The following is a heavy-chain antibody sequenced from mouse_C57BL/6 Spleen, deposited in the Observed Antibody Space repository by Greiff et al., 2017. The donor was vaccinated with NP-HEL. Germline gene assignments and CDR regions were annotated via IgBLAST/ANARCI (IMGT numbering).Heavy chain of an antibody. D-gene: IGHD4-1*01. CDR2: IYPGGGYT. CDR3: ARNWDWYFDV. CDR1: GYTFTNYW. J-gene: IGHJ1*03. V-gene: IGHV1-63*01. Sequence: QVQLQQSGAELVRPGTSVKMSCKASGYTFTNYWIGWAKQRPGHGLEWIGDIYPGGGYTNYNEKFKGKATLTADKSSSTAYMQFSSLTSEGSAIYYCARNWDWYFDVWGTGTTVTVSS.